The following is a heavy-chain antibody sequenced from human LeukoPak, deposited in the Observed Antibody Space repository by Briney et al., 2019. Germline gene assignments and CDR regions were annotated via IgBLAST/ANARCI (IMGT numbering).Heavy chain of an antibody. J-gene: IGHJ4*02. CDR2: INHSGYT. CDR3: TRMTTGHDY. CDR1: GVSFNDYY. V-gene: IGHV4-34*01. Sequence: PSETLSLTCAVSGVSFNDYYWSRVRQTPGKGLEWIGEINHSGYTNDSPSLKSRVTISIDTSRRQSSLNLRSVTVADTGIYYCTRMTTGHDYWGQGTLVTVSS. D-gene: IGHD4-17*01.